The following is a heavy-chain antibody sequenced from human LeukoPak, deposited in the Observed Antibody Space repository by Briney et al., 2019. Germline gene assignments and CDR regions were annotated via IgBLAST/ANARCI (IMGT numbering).Heavy chain of an antibody. CDR1: GGSFSGYY. V-gene: IGHV4-31*11. Sequence: PSETLSLTCAVYGGSFSGYYWTWIRQHPGKGLEWIGHIYYSGTTYYNPSLKSRVTISVDTSKNQFSLKLTSVTAADTAVYYCARDRGNDDFDIWGQGTMVTVSS. D-gene: IGHD3-10*01. CDR2: IYYSGTT. CDR3: ARDRGNDDFDI. J-gene: IGHJ3*02.